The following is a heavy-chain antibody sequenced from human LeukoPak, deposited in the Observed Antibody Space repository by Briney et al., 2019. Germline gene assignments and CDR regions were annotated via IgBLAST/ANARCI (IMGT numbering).Heavy chain of an antibody. CDR1: GGSFSGYY. CDR3: ARDRDVDDFDS. Sequence: SETLSLTCAVYGGSFSGYYWSWIRQPPGKGLEWIGEINHSGSTNYNPSLKSRVTISVDTSKNQLSLNLKSVTAADTAVYYCARDRDVDDFDSWGHGTLVTVSS. D-gene: IGHD2-15*01. V-gene: IGHV4-34*01. CDR2: INHSGST. J-gene: IGHJ4*01.